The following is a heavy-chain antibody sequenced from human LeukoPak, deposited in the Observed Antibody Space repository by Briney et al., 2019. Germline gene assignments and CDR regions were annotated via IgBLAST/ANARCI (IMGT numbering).Heavy chain of an antibody. V-gene: IGHV3-48*01. CDR2: ISGSTTVI. CDR1: GFSFNTHT. CDR3: ARGLYYMDV. Sequence: GGSLRLSRAASGFSFNTHTLAWVRQAPGKGLEWVSYISGSTTVIHYADSVKGRFTISRDNAKNSLYLQMSSLKVEDTAIYYCARGLYYMDVWGNGTTVTVSS. J-gene: IGHJ6*03.